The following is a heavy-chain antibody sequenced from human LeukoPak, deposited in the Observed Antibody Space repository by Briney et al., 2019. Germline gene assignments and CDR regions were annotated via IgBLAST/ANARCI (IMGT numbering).Heavy chain of an antibody. V-gene: IGHV3-7*01. CDR2: IKQDGSEK. J-gene: IGHJ6*02. D-gene: IGHD3-3*01. CDR3: ARGLEALEWTTDYYYYGMDV. Sequence: GGSLRLSCAASGFTFSSYWMSWVRQAPGKGLEWVANIKQDGSEKYYVDSVKGRFTISRDNAKNSRYLQMNSLRAEDTAVYYCARGLEALEWTTDYYYYGMDVWGQGTTVTVSS. CDR1: GFTFSSYW.